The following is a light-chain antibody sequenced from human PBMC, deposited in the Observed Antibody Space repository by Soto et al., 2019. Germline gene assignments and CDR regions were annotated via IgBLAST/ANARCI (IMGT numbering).Light chain of an antibody. CDR3: SSYTTSNTRQIV. CDR2: YVS. CDR1: SSDVGGYNY. J-gene: IGLJ1*01. Sequence: QSALTQPASVSGSPGQSITISCTGTSSDVGGYNYVSWYQHHPGKAPKLIIYYVSNRPSGVSIRFSGSKSDNTAYLTISGLQPEDEADYHCSSYTTSNTRQIVFGTGTKLTVL. V-gene: IGLV2-14*03.